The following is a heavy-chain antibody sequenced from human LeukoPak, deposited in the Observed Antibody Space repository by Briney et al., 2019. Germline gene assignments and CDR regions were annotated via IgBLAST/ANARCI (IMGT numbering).Heavy chain of an antibody. Sequence: SETLSLTCAVYGGSFSGYYWSWIRQPPGKGLEWIGEINHSGSTNYNPSLKSRVTISVDTSKNQFSLKLSSVTAAYTAVYYCARGYWGSGYWGQGTLVTVSS. J-gene: IGHJ4*02. CDR2: INHSGST. D-gene: IGHD7-27*01. CDR1: GGSFSGYY. V-gene: IGHV4-34*01. CDR3: ARGYWGSGY.